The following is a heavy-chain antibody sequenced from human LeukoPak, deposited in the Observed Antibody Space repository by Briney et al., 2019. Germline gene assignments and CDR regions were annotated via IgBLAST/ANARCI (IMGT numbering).Heavy chain of an antibody. V-gene: IGHV3-30-3*01. CDR3: ARSALLTADPFDY. CDR1: GFTFSSYA. J-gene: IGHJ4*02. D-gene: IGHD2-2*01. Sequence: GRSLRLSCAASGFTFSSYAMHWVRQAPGKGLEWVAVISYDGSNKYYADSVKGRLTISRDNSKNTLYLEMNSLRAEDTAIYYCARSALLTADPFDYWGQGTLVTVSS. CDR2: ISYDGSNK.